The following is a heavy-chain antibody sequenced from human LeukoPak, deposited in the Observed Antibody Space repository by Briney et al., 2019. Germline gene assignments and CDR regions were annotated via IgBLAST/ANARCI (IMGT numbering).Heavy chain of an antibody. J-gene: IGHJ4*02. Sequence: GRSLRLSCAASGFTFDNYAMHWVRQAPGKGLEGVSGINWSSSRIDYGDSVKGRFTISRDNAQNSLYLQMNSLRAEDTALSYCAKDYSNGWSYFDSWGQGTLVTVSS. CDR3: AKDYSNGWSYFDS. CDR1: GFTFDNYA. CDR2: INWSSSRI. V-gene: IGHV3-9*01. D-gene: IGHD6-19*01.